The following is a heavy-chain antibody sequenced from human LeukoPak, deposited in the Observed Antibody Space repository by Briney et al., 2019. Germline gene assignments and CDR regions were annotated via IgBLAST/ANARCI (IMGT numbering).Heavy chain of an antibody. CDR1: GFTFSSYE. J-gene: IGHJ4*02. Sequence: PGASLRLSCAASGFTFSSYEMNWVRQAPGKGLEWVSYINSGGSTIYYADSVKGRFTISRDNAKNSLYLQMNSLRADDTAVYYCARGGEYCSGGSCYPYYFDYWGQGTLVTVSS. CDR2: INSGGSTI. CDR3: ARGGEYCSGGSCYPYYFDY. V-gene: IGHV3-48*03. D-gene: IGHD2-15*01.